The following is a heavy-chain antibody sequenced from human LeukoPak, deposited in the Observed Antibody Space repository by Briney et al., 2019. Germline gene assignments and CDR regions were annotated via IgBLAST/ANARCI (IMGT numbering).Heavy chain of an antibody. CDR3: ARVFSVAGTSDY. D-gene: IGHD6-19*01. CDR2: IYTSGNT. J-gene: IGHJ4*02. Sequence: PSETLSLTCTVSGGSFSIYYWSWIRQPAGKGLEWIGRIYTSGNTYYNPSLKSRVTMSVDTSKNQFSLNLSSVTAADTAVYYCARVFSVAGTSDYWGQGTLVTVSS. CDR1: GGSFSIYY. V-gene: IGHV4-4*07.